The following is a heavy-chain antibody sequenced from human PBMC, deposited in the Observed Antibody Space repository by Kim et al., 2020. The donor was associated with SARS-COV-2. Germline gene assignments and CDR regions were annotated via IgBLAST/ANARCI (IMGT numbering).Heavy chain of an antibody. J-gene: IGHJ4*02. CDR2: INAGNGNT. CDR1: GYTFTNYA. D-gene: IGHD6-13*01. V-gene: IGHV1-3*01. CDR3: ARELISSWYHGFDY. Sequence: ASVKVSCKASGYTFTNYAIHWVRQAPGQRLEWMGWINAGNGNTKYSQKFQGRVTITRDTSASTAYMELSSLRSEDTAVYYCARELISSWYHGFDYWGQGTLVTVSS.